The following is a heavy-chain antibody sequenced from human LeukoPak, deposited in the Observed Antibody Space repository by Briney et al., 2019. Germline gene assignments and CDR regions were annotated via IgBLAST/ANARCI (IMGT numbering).Heavy chain of an antibody. CDR3: ARGKGRDYFDY. CDR2: IYYSGST. V-gene: IGHV4-59*01. CDR1: GGSISSYY. J-gene: IGHJ4*02. Sequence: SSETLSLTCTVSGGSISSYYWSWIRQPPGKGLEWIGYIYYSGSTNYNPPLKSRVTISVDTSKNQFSLKLSSVTAVDTAVYYCARGKGRDYFDYWGQGTLVTVSS.